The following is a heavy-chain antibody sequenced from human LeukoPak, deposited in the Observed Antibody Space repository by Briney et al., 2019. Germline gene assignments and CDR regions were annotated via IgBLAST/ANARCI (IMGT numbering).Heavy chain of an antibody. CDR3: ARGRGYCSGGSCYRYWFDP. Sequence: SETLSLTCAVYGGSFSANYWSWIRQPPGKGLEWIGEINHSGSTNYNPSLKSRVTISVDTSKNQFSLKLSSVTAADTAVYYCARGRGYCSGGSCYRYWFDPWGQGTLVTVSS. J-gene: IGHJ5*02. D-gene: IGHD2-15*01. CDR2: INHSGST. CDR1: GGSFSANY. V-gene: IGHV4-34*01.